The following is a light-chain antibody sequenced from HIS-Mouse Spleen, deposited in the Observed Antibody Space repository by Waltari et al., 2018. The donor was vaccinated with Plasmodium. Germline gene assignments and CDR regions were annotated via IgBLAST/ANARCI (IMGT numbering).Light chain of an antibody. V-gene: IGLV2-8*01. Sequence: QSALTQPPSASGSPGQSVTISCPGPSSAVGGYNYVSWYHQHPGKAPNLMIYEVSKRPSGVPDRFSGSKSGNTASLTVSGLQAEDEADYYCSSYAGSNNLVFGGGTKLTVL. CDR1: SSAVGGYNY. CDR2: EVS. CDR3: SSYAGSNNLV. J-gene: IGLJ2*01.